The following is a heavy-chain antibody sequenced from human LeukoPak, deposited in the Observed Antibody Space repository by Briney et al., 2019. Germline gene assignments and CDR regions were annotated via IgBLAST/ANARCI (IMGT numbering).Heavy chain of an antibody. J-gene: IGHJ6*02. Sequence: PGRSLRLSCAASGFTFSHYAIHWVRQAPGKGLEWVAVISYDGSNKYYADSVKGRFTISRDNSKNTLYLQMNSLRAEDTAVYFCAREILVVGANYGMDVWGQGTTVTVSS. D-gene: IGHD1-26*01. CDR1: GFTFSHYA. CDR3: AREILVVGANYGMDV. V-gene: IGHV3-30-3*01. CDR2: ISYDGSNK.